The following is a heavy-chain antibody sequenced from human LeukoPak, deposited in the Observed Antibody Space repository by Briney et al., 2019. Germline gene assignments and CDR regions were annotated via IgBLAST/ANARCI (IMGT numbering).Heavy chain of an antibody. D-gene: IGHD1-14*01. CDR1: GGSISSSSYY. Sequence: SETLSLTCTVSGGSISSSSYYWGWIRQPPGKGLEWIVSIYYSGRTNYNPSLKSRVTISVDKSKNQFSLKLSSVTAADTAVYYCARQSLSTGDAFDIWGQGTMVTVSS. CDR2: IYYSGRT. CDR3: ARQSLSTGDAFDI. V-gene: IGHV4-39*07. J-gene: IGHJ3*02.